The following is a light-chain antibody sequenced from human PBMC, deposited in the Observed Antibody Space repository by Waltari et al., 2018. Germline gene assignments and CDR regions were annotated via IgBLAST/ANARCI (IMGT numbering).Light chain of an antibody. V-gene: IGLV1-47*01. CDR3: AAWDDSLSGRV. Sequence: QSVLTQPPSASGTPGQRVTISCSGSRSNIGSNYVYWYQQVPGTAPKLLIYRNNHRPPGVPDRFSGSKSGTSASLAISGLRSEDEVDYYCAAWDDSLSGRVFGGGTKVTVL. J-gene: IGLJ3*02. CDR1: RSNIGSNY. CDR2: RNN.